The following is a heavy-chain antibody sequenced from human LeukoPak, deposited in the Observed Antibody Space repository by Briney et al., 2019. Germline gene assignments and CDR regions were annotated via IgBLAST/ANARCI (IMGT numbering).Heavy chain of an antibody. V-gene: IGHV4-34*01. Sequence: SETLSLTCAVYGGSFSGYYWGWIRQPPGKGLEWIGEINHSGSTNYNPSLKSRVTISVDTSKKQFSLKLSSVTAADTAVYYCVTYYFDSSGPKKNYWGQGTLVTVSS. CDR1: GGSFSGYY. CDR2: INHSGST. CDR3: VTYYFDSSGPKKNY. D-gene: IGHD3-22*01. J-gene: IGHJ4*02.